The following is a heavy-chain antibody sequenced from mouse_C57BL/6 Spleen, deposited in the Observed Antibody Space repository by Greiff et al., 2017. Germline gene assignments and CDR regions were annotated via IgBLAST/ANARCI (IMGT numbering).Heavy chain of an antibody. CDR2: IYPGDGDT. V-gene: IGHV1-82*01. CDR1: GYAFSSSW. J-gene: IGHJ4*01. CDR3: ARGFYYYGSSSGMDY. Sequence: QVQLKESGPELVKPGASVKISCKASGYAFSSSWMNWVKQRPGKGLEWIGRIYPGDGDTNYNGKFKGKATLTADKSSSTAYMQLSSLTSEDSAVYFCARGFYYYGSSSGMDYWGQGTSVTVSS. D-gene: IGHD1-1*01.